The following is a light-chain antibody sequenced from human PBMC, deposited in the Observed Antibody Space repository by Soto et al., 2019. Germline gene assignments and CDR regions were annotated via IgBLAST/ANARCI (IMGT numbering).Light chain of an antibody. CDR1: SSYVGGYDH. Sequence: TQHPPASGSPGQSITISCTATSSYVGGYDHVSWYQQHPGKAPKLIIYDVTVRPSGISRRFSGSKSDNTASLAVSGLQPEDEADYYCSSYTNKDTLLFGGGTKVTVL. V-gene: IGLV2-14*03. J-gene: IGLJ3*02. CDR3: SSYTNKDTLL. CDR2: DVT.